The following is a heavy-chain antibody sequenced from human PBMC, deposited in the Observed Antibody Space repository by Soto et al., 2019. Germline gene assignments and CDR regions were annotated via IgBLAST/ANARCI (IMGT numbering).Heavy chain of an antibody. D-gene: IGHD1-1*01. CDR2: ISYDGRDK. V-gene: IGHV3-30*04. CDR3: ARGWLTGDSYSPPFDY. CDR1: GFTFTIYA. J-gene: IGHJ4*02. Sequence: QVQLVESGGGVVQPGRSLRLSCAASGFTFTIYALHWVRQAPGKGLEWMAVISYDGRDKYYTDSVKGRFTISRDNSKNTLYLQMNSLRAEDTAVYYCARGWLTGDSYSPPFDYWGQGTLVTVSS.